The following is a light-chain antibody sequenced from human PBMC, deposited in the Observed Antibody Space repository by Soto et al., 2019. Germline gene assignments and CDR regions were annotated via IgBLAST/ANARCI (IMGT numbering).Light chain of an antibody. CDR1: QTVRNNY. CDR2: DAS. V-gene: IGKV3-20*01. Sequence: EFVLTQSPGTLSLSPGERATLSCRASQTVRNNYLAWYQQKPGQAPRLLIYDASSRATGIPDRFSGGGSGTDFTLTISRLEPEEFAVYYCQQFSSYPLNFGGGTKVDIK. CDR3: QQFSSYPLN. J-gene: IGKJ4*01.